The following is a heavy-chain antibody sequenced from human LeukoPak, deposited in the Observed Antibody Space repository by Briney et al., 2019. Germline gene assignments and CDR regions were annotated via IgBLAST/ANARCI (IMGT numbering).Heavy chain of an antibody. Sequence: ASVKVSCKASGDTFTSDGIRWVRQAPGQGLEWMGWISSYNGNTNYAEKLQGRVTMTTDTFTSTAFMALRGLTSAHTALYYCPSNFIRTGYIAEYYLPWGQGTQVA. D-gene: IGHD3-9*01. CDR1: GDTFTSDG. CDR2: ISSYNGNT. J-gene: IGHJ5*02. CDR3: PSNFIRTGYIAEYYLP. V-gene: IGHV1-18*01.